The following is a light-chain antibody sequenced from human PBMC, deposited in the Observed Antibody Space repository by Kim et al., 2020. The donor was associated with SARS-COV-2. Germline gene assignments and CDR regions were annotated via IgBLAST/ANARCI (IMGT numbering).Light chain of an antibody. Sequence: QAVVTQPPSVSGAPGQRVNISCTGSRSNIGSYDVHWYQHLPGTAPKLLIYADFNRPSGVPDRFSGSKSGTSASLAITGLQGEDEADYYCQSYDSSLSDSWVFGGGTQLTVL. J-gene: IGLJ3*02. CDR3: QSYDSSLSDSWV. CDR2: ADF. CDR1: RSNIGSYD. V-gene: IGLV1-40*01.